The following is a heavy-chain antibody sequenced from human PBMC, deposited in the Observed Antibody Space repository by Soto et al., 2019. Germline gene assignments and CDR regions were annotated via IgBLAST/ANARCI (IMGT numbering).Heavy chain of an antibody. CDR1: GFFFSAYC. D-gene: IGHD6-19*01. CDR3: ARDWGSGWHYGMDV. V-gene: IGHV3-7*01. CDR2: IKQDGSET. Sequence: GGSLRLSCAASGFFFSAYCMSWVRQAPGKGLEWVASIKQDGSETYYLDSVKGRFTFSRDNAKNSLYLQMNSLRAEDTAVYYCARDWGSGWHYGMDVWGQGTTVTVSS. J-gene: IGHJ6*02.